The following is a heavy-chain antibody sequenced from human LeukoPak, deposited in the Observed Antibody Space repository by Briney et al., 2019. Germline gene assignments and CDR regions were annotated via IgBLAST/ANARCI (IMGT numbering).Heavy chain of an antibody. CDR3: AIRDGHTDH. Sequence: ASVKVSCKASGYTFTNYAMHWVRQAPGQTIEWLAWINPANGYTRYSQQFQDRVTVTSDTSATTAYMELSSLRSEDKAIYYCAIRDGHTDHWGQGTLVTVSS. V-gene: IGHV1-3*03. J-gene: IGHJ4*02. CDR2: INPANGYT. D-gene: IGHD5-24*01. CDR1: GYTFTNYA.